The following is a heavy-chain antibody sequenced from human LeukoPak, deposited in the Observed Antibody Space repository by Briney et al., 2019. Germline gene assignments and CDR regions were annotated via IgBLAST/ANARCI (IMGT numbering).Heavy chain of an antibody. V-gene: IGHV1-46*01. J-gene: IGHJ4*02. Sequence: ASVKVSCKASVYTLTSDYMHSVRQTPRQGREWVGIINPSGGSTSYAQKFQGRVTMTRDTSTSTVYMELSSLTSEDTAVYYCARDLNSYYYDSSGYPDYWGQGTLVTVSS. CDR1: VYTLTSDY. CDR2: INPSGGST. CDR3: ARDLNSYYYDSSGYPDY. D-gene: IGHD3-22*01.